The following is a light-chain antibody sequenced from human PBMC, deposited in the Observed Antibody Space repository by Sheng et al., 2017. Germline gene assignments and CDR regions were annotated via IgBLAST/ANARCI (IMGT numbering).Light chain of an antibody. CDR3: HQYGTGPIT. Sequence: EIVMTQSPATLSVSPGERATLSCRASQSVSSNVAWYQQKPGQAPRLLIYDASNRASGIPARFSGSGSGTDFTLTITRLESEDFAVFYCHQYGTGPITFGGGTKVEIK. V-gene: IGKV3D-15*01. CDR1: QSVSSN. CDR2: DAS. J-gene: IGKJ4*01.